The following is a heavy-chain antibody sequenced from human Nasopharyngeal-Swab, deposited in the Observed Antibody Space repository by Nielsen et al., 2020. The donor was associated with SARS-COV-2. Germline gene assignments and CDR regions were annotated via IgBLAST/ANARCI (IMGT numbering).Heavy chain of an antibody. Sequence: GGSLRLSCAASGFTFTTYTMSWVRQAPGKGLEWVSGISGSGGSTYYADSVKGRFTISRDNSKNTLYLQMNSLRAEDTAVYYCAKDSVCGWFPSCFDYWGQGTLVTVSS. D-gene: IGHD6-19*01. CDR1: GFTFTTYT. CDR2: ISGSGGST. J-gene: IGHJ4*02. V-gene: IGHV3-23*01. CDR3: AKDSVCGWFPSCFDY.